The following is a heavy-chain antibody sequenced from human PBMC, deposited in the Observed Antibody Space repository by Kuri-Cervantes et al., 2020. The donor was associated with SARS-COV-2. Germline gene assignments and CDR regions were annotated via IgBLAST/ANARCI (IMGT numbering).Heavy chain of an antibody. D-gene: IGHD1-7*01. Sequence: GESLKISCAASGFTFSSYAMSWVRQAPGKGLEWVSAISGSGGSTYYADSVKGRFTISRDNSKNTLYLQMNSLRAEDTAVYYCAKDWHRVELYYYYGMDVWGQGPTVTVSS. CDR1: GFTFSSYA. CDR2: ISGSGGST. V-gene: IGHV3-23*01. J-gene: IGHJ6*02. CDR3: AKDWHRVELYYYYGMDV.